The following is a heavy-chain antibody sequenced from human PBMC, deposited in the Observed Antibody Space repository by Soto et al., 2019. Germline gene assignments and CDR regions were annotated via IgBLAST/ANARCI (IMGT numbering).Heavy chain of an antibody. J-gene: IGHJ6*02. Sequence: ASVKVSCKASGGTFSSYAISWVRQAPGQGLEWMGGIIPIFGTANYAQKFQGRVTITADESTSTAYMELSSLRSEDTAVYYCARTGDVGATGENYYYYGMDVWGQGTTVTVSS. V-gene: IGHV1-69*13. CDR1: GGTFSSYA. CDR2: IIPIFGTA. D-gene: IGHD1-26*01. CDR3: ARTGDVGATGENYYYYGMDV.